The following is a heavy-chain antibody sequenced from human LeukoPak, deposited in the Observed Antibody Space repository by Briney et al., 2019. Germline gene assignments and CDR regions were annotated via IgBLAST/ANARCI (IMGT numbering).Heavy chain of an antibody. CDR3: AHSSWYRMSY. CDR1: GGSFSGYY. D-gene: IGHD6-13*01. V-gene: IGHV4-34*01. Sequence: PSETLSLTCAVYGGSFSGYYWSWIRQPPGKGLEWIGEINHSGSTNYNPSLKSRVTISVDTSKNQFSLKLSSVTAADTAVYYCAHSSWYRMSYWGQGTLVTVSS. J-gene: IGHJ4*02. CDR2: INHSGST.